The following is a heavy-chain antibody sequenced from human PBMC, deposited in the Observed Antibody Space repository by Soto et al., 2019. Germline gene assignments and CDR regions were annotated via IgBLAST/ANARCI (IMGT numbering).Heavy chain of an antibody. CDR2: INHSGST. J-gene: IGHJ2*01. CDR1: GGSFSGYY. CDR3: AGGASYGGKPRGGYFDL. V-gene: IGHV4-34*01. D-gene: IGHD4-17*01. Sequence: QVQLQQWGAGLLKPSETLSLTCAVYGGSFSGYYWSWIRQPPGKGLEWIGEINHSGSTNYNPSLKSRVTISVDTSKNQFSRKLSSVTAADTAVYYCAGGASYGGKPRGGYFDLWCRGTLVTVSS.